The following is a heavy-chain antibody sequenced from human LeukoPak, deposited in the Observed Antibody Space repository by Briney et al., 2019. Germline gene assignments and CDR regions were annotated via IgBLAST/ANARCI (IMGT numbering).Heavy chain of an antibody. CDR1: DSSITSDFY. CDR3: ARTPVYDSSGNHYYYYMDV. CDR2: FYNSGKT. D-gene: IGHD3-22*01. Sequence: RPSETLSLTCTVSDSSITSDFYWGWLRQPPGKGLEWIGSFYNSGKTYYNPSLKSRVTISVDTSKNQFSLKLSSVTAADTAVYYCARTPVYDSSGNHYYYYMDVWGKGTTVTVSS. J-gene: IGHJ6*03. V-gene: IGHV4-38-2*02.